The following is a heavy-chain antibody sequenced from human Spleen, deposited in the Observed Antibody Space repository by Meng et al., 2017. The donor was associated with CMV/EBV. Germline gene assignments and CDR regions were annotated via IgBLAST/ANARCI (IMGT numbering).Heavy chain of an antibody. CDR2: IYYSGST. CDR3: ARQGDFWSGYYLYYYYGMDV. V-gene: IGHV4-34*01. Sequence: SETLSLTCAVYGGSFSGYYWSWIRQPPGKGLEWIGSIYYSGSTYYNPSLKSRVTISVDTSKNQFSLKLSSVTAADTAVYYCARQGDFWSGYYLYYYYGMDVWGQGTTVTVS. CDR1: GGSFSGYY. J-gene: IGHJ6*02. D-gene: IGHD3-3*01.